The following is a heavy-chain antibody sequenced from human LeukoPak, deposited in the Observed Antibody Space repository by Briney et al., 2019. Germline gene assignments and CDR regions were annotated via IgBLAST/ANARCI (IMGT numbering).Heavy chain of an antibody. D-gene: IGHD6-19*01. J-gene: IGHJ4*02. V-gene: IGHV3-23*01. Sequence: GGSLRLSCAASGFAFHSYSMTWVRQAPGKGLEWVSAISGGGGSAYYAGSVKGRFTISRDNSKNTLYVQMNSLRVEDTAIYYCAKDGTSGWYHYWGQGTLVTVSS. CDR3: AKDGTSGWYHY. CDR2: ISGGGGSA. CDR1: GFAFHSYS.